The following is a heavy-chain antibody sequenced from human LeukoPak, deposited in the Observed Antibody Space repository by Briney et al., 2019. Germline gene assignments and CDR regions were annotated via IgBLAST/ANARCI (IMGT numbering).Heavy chain of an antibody. D-gene: IGHD5-18*01. J-gene: IGHJ4*02. Sequence: KGLEWIGYIYYSGSTYYNPSLKSRVTISVDTSKNQFSLKLSSVTAADTAVYYCAAHHTAMVMGYWGQGTLVTVSS. V-gene: IGHV4-31*02. CDR2: IYYSGST. CDR3: AAHHTAMVMGY.